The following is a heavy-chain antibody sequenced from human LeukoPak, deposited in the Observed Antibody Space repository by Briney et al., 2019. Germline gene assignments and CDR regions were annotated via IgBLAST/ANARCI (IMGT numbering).Heavy chain of an antibody. V-gene: IGHV5-51*01. CDR1: GYSFTSYW. Sequence: GGSLKISCKGSGYSFTSYWIGWVRQMPGKGLEWMGIIYPGDSDTKYSPSFRGQVTISADKSISTAYLQWSSLKASDTAMYYCATGYYSHYFDYCGQGTLVTVSS. CDR2: IYPGDSDT. D-gene: IGHD3-22*01. J-gene: IGHJ4*02. CDR3: ATGYYSHYFDY.